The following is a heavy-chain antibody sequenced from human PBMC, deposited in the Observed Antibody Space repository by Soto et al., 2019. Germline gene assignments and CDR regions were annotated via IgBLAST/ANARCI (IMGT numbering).Heavy chain of an antibody. J-gene: IGHJ6*02. CDR1: GYIFVNYG. CDR2: LSPYTGNT. CDR3: VMGDNYVTPAPQDV. D-gene: IGHD3-16*01. V-gene: IGHV1-18*01. Sequence: QVQLVQSGDEVKKPGASVKVSCKASGYIFVNYGIAWVRQAPGQGLEWMGWLSPYTGNTHSATKIQGRLTMTTDTSTSTAYMGLGSRTSDATAVYYCVMGDNYVTPAPQDVWGQGTTVTVSS.